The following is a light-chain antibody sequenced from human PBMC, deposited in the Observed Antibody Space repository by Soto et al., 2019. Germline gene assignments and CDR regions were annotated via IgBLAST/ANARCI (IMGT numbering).Light chain of an antibody. CDR3: QQYGSSPWT. V-gene: IGKV3-20*01. J-gene: IGKJ1*01. Sequence: DSVLTLSPATLSLSLGQRATLSCRASQNFSNYLAWYHQKPGRAPRLLIYDASKRATAIPSRFSGRASGTDFTLTISRLEPEDFAVYCCQQYGSSPWTFGQGTKVDIK. CDR2: DAS. CDR1: QNFSNY.